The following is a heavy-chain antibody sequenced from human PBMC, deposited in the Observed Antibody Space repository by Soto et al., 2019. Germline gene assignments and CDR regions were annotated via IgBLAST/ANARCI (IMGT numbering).Heavy chain of an antibody. V-gene: IGHV4-39*01. Sequence: SETLSLTCTVSGCSISSSSYYWGWIRQPPGKGLEWIGCIYYSGSTYYNPSLKSRVTISVDTSKNQFSLKLSSVTAADTAVYYCARQDRGVPGSAEFDYWGQGTLVTVSS. CDR1: GCSISSSSYY. CDR2: IYYSGST. CDR3: ARQDRGVPGSAEFDY. D-gene: IGHD3-10*01. J-gene: IGHJ4*02.